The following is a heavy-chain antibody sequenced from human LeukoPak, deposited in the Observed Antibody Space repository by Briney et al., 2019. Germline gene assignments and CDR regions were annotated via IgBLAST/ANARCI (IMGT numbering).Heavy chain of an antibody. CDR1: GGSISSGGYS. CDR2: IYHSGST. D-gene: IGHD3-22*01. V-gene: IGHV4-30-2*01. Sequence: PSQTLSLTCAVSGGSISSGGYSWSWIRQPPGKGLEWIGYIYHSGSTYYNPSLKSRVTISVDRSKNQFSLKLSSVTAADTAVYYCARVPMGRYYDSSGYYYYYYGMDVWGQGTTVTVSS. CDR3: ARVPMGRYYDSSGYYYYYYGMDV. J-gene: IGHJ6*02.